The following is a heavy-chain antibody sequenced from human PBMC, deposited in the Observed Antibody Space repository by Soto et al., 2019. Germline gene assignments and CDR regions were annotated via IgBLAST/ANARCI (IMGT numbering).Heavy chain of an antibody. J-gene: IGHJ4*02. CDR1: GGTFSSYT. D-gene: IGHD5-18*01. CDR3: ARETAMGEGYFDS. Sequence: QVQLVQSGAEVKKPGSSVKVSCKASGGTFSSYTISWVRQAPGQGLEWMGRIIPILGIGNYAPKFQGRVTITADKSTSTAYMELSSLRSEDTAVYYCARETAMGEGYFDSWGQGTLVTVSS. V-gene: IGHV1-69*08. CDR2: IIPILGIG.